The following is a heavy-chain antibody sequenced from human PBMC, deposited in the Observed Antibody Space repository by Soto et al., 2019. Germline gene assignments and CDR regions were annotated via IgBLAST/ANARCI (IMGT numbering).Heavy chain of an antibody. J-gene: IGHJ3*02. V-gene: IGHV3-30*04. Sequence: GGSLRLSCAASGFTFSSYAMHWVRQAPGKGLEWVAVISYDGSNKYYADSVKGRFTISRDNSKNTLYLQMNSLRAEDTAVYYCARELSIAAADALDIWGQGTMVTVSS. CDR3: ARELSIAAADALDI. CDR1: GFTFSSYA. CDR2: ISYDGSNK. D-gene: IGHD6-13*01.